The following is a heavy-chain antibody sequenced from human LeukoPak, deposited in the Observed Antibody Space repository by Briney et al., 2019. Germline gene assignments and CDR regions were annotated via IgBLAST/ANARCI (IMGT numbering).Heavy chain of an antibody. CDR2: VYYSGST. V-gene: IGHV4-39*01. CDR1: GGSISSSSYY. CDR3: ASFGAPPPTGWFDP. D-gene: IGHD3-10*01. J-gene: IGHJ5*02. Sequence: SETLSLTCTVSGGSISSSSYYWGWIRQPPGKGLEWIGSVYYSGSTYYNPSLKSRVTISVDTSKNQFSLKLSSVTAADTAVYYCASFGAPPPTGWFDPWGQGTLVTVSS.